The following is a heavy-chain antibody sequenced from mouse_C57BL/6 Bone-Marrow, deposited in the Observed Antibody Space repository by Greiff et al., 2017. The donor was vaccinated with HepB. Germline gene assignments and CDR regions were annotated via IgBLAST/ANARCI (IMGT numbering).Heavy chain of an antibody. CDR2: SRNKANDYTT. CDR3: ARDEGYSNFLFDY. D-gene: IGHD2-5*01. V-gene: IGHV7-1*01. Sequence: EVMLVESGGGLVQSGRSLRLSCATSGFTFSDFYMEWVRQAPGKGLEWIAASRNKANDYTTEYSASVKGRFIVSRDTSQSILYLQMNALRAEDTAIYYCARDEGYSNFLFDYWGQGTTLTVSS. CDR1: GFTFSDFY. J-gene: IGHJ2*01.